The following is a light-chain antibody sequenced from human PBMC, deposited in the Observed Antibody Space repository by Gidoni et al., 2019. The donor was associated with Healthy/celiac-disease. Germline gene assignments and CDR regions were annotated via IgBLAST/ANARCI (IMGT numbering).Light chain of an antibody. CDR3: QQYNSYST. CDR2: KAS. Sequence: DIQMTQSPSTLSASVGDRVTITCRAIQSISSWLAWYQQKPGKAPKLLIYKASSLESGVPSRFRGSGSGTEFTLTISSLQPYDFATYYCQQYNSYSTFXXXTKVEIK. J-gene: IGKJ1*01. V-gene: IGKV1-5*03. CDR1: QSISSW.